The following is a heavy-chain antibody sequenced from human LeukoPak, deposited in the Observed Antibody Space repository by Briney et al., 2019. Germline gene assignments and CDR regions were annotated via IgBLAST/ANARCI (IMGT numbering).Heavy chain of an antibody. CDR1: GFTFSSYS. V-gene: IGHV3-21*01. CDR3: AKSWYYYGSGSPPDAFDI. D-gene: IGHD3-10*01. CDR2: ISSSSSYI. J-gene: IGHJ3*02. Sequence: GGSLRLSCAASGFTFSSYSMNWVRQAPGKGLEWVSSISSSSSYIYYADSVKGRFTISRDNSKNTLYLQMNSLRAEDTAVYYCAKSWYYYGSGSPPDAFDIWGQGTMVTVSS.